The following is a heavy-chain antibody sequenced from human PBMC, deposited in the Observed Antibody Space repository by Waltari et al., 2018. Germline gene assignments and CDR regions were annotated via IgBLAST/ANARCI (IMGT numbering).Heavy chain of an antibody. Sequence: EVQLVESGGGLVKPGGSLRLSCAASGFTFSNAWMNWVRQAPGKGLEWVGRIKSKTDGGTTDYAAPVKGRFTISRDDSKNTLYLQMNSLKTEDTAMYYCTTDLGIAAAGTNLIDYWGQGTLVTVSS. J-gene: IGHJ4*02. V-gene: IGHV3-15*07. CDR1: GFTFSNAW. CDR2: IKSKTDGGTT. D-gene: IGHD6-13*01. CDR3: TTDLGIAAAGTNLIDY.